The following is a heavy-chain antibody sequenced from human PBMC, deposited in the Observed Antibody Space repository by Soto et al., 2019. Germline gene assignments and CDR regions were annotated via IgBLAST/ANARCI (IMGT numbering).Heavy chain of an antibody. CDR1: GGTFSSYA. CDR2: IIPIFGTA. V-gene: IGHV1-69*13. Sequence: SVKVSCKASGGTFSSYAISLVRQAPGQGLEWMGGIIPIFGTANYAQKFQGRVTITADESTSTAYMELSSLRSEDTAVYYCARVPPPTYYYDSKRGDEYFDYWGQGTLVTVSS. J-gene: IGHJ4*02. CDR3: ARVPPPTYYYDSKRGDEYFDY. D-gene: IGHD3-22*01.